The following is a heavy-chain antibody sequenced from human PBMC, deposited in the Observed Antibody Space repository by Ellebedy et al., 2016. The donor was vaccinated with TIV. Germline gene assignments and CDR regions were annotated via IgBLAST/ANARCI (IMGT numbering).Heavy chain of an antibody. CDR3: AIGIPAPGD. CDR2: ISSSGRHI. J-gene: IGHJ4*02. D-gene: IGHD6-13*01. CDR1: GFTFSDYS. V-gene: IGHV3-21*06. Sequence: GESLKISCAASGFTFSDYSMNWVRQAPGEGLEWVSSISSSGRHIYSADSVKGRFTISRDNAKNSLFLQINSLRAEDTAVYFCAIGIPAPGDWGQGTLVTVSS.